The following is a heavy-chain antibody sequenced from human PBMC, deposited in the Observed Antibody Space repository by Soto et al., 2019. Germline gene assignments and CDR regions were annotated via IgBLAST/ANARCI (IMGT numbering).Heavy chain of an antibody. Sequence: EVQLVESGGGLVQPGRSLRLSCAASGFTFGDYAMHWVRQVPGRGLEWVSGISWNRATIEYADSVKGRFTISRDNAKNSLYLQMDSLRAEDAALYFCVKASYSDCWNTYYTGAGAFDFWGQGTMVTVSS. CDR1: GFTFGDYA. D-gene: IGHD3-3*01. J-gene: IGHJ3*01. CDR3: VKASYSDCWNTYYTGAGAFDF. V-gene: IGHV3-9*01. CDR2: ISWNRATI.